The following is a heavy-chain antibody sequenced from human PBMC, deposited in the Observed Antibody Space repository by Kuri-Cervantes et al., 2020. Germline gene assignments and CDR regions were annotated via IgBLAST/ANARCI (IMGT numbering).Heavy chain of an antibody. CDR2: ISSSGSTI. D-gene: IGHD3-10*01. J-gene: IGHJ5*02. CDR1: GFTFSDYY. Sequence: GGSLRLSCAASGFTFSDYYMSWIRQAPGKGLEWVSYISSSGSTIYYADSVKGRFTISRDNAKNSLYLQMNSLRDEDTAVYYCARGMVLLWFGELTGNWFDPWGQGTLVTVSS. CDR3: ARGMVLLWFGELTGNWFDP. V-gene: IGHV3-11*04.